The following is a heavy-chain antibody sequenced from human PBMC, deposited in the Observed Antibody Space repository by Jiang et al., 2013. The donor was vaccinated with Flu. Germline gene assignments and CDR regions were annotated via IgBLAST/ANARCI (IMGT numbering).Heavy chain of an antibody. CDR3: ARRRCSGGSCSFDY. D-gene: IGHD2-15*01. CDR2: INHSGST. Sequence: KPSETLSLTCAVYGGSFSGYYWSWIRQPPGKGLEWIGEINHSGSTNYNPSLKSRVTISVDTSKNQFSLKLSSVTAADTAVYYCARRRCSGGSCSFDYWGQGTLVTVSS. CDR1: GGSFSGYY. J-gene: IGHJ4*02. V-gene: IGHV4-34*01.